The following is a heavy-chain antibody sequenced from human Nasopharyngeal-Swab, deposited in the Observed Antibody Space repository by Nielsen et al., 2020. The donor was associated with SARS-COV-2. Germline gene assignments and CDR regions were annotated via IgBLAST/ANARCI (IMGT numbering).Heavy chain of an antibody. V-gene: IGHV4-34*01. J-gene: IGHJ4*02. Sequence: SETLSLTCAVCGGSFSGYYWSWIRQPPGKGLEWIGEINHSGSTNYNPSLKSRVTISVDTSKNQFSLKLSSVTAADTAVYYCARGLGQYYYDSSGYYFFDYWGQGTLVTVSS. D-gene: IGHD3-22*01. CDR3: ARGLGQYYYDSSGYYFFDY. CDR2: INHSGST. CDR1: GGSFSGYY.